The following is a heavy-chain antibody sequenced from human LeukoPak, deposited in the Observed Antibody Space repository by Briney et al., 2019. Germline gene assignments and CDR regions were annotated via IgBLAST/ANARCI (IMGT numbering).Heavy chain of an antibody. CDR2: IYTSGST. CDR1: GGSISSYY. J-gene: IGHJ4*02. CDR3: ASISFRGYFDY. V-gene: IGHV4-4*09. Sequence: SGTLSLTCTASGGSISSYYWSWIRQPPGKGLEWIGYIYTSGSTNYNPSLKSRVTMSVDTSKNQFSLKLSSVTAADTAVYYCASISFRGYFDYWGQGTLVTVSS. D-gene: IGHD3-10*01.